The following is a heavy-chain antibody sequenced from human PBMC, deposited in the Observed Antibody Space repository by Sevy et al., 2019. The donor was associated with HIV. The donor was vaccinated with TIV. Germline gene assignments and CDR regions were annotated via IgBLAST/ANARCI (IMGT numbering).Heavy chain of an antibody. CDR2: IYYSGST. J-gene: IGHJ4*02. CDR1: GGSISSCSYY. V-gene: IGHV4-39*01. Sequence: SETLSLTCTVSGGSISSCSYYWGWIRQPPGKGLEWIGSIYYSGSTYYNPSLKSRVTISVDTSKNQFSLKLSSVTAADTAVCYCARHEGVFYWGQGTLVTVSS. CDR3: ARHEGVFY.